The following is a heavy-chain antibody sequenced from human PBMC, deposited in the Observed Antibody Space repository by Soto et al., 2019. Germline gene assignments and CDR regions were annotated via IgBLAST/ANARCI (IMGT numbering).Heavy chain of an antibody. J-gene: IGHJ6*03. D-gene: IGHD2-2*01. Sequence: EVQLVESGGGLVQPGGSLRLSCAASGFTFSSYAMHWVRQAPGKGLEYVSAISSNGGSTYYANSVKGRFTISRDNSKNTLYLQMGSLRAEDMAVYYCARDSPGRYCSSTSCHTPAYYYMDVWGKGTTVTVSS. CDR3: ARDSPGRYCSSTSCHTPAYYYMDV. CDR2: ISSNGGST. V-gene: IGHV3-64*01. CDR1: GFTFSSYA.